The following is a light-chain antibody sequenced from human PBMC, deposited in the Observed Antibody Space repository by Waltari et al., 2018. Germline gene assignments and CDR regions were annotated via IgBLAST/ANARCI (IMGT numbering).Light chain of an antibody. Sequence: SYLLTQPPSVSVAPGQTARITWGGKNIGSAKVHWYQQKPRQAPVLVLYNDADRPSGIPERFSGSRSGSTATLTISRVEAADEADYYCQMWDNTDDHEAFGGGTKLTVL. CDR3: QMWDNTDDHEA. CDR1: NIGSAK. CDR2: NDA. V-gene: IGLV3-21*02. J-gene: IGLJ2*01.